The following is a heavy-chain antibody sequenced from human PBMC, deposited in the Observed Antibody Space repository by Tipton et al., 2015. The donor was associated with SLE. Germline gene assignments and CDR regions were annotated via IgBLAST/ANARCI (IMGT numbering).Heavy chain of an antibody. CDR1: GFSVSRKY. Sequence: SLRLSCAASGFSVSRKYMTWVRQAPGKGLEWVSVMYSDGSKYYADSVRGRFTISRDNSKNTLYLQMDSLRLDDTAAYYCARAAATGWRDYWGQGTLVKVSS. CDR2: MYSDGSK. V-gene: IGHV3-53*05. CDR3: ARAAATGWRDY. J-gene: IGHJ4*02. D-gene: IGHD2-15*01.